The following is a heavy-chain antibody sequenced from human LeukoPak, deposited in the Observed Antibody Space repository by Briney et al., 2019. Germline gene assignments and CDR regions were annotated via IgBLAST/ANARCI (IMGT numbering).Heavy chain of an antibody. J-gene: IGHJ4*02. CDR1: GFTFSNYA. V-gene: IGHV3-30-3*01. Sequence: SGGSLRLSCAASGFTFSNYAMHWVRQAPGKGLEWVAFMSFDGSDKYYADSVKGRFTISRGNTKNTLYLQMNSLRAEDTAVYYCARESVAVDSWGQGTLVTVSS. D-gene: IGHD6-19*01. CDR3: ARESVAVDS. CDR2: MSFDGSDK.